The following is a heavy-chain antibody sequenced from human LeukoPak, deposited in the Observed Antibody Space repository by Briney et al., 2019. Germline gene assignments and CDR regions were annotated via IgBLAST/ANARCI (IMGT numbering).Heavy chain of an antibody. CDR3: AKHWGYMYYFDY. J-gene: IGHJ4*02. CDR1: GFTFSSYA. D-gene: IGHD7-27*01. V-gene: IGHV3-23*01. Sequence: PGGSLRLSCAASGFTFSSYAMSWVRQAPGKGLEWVSAISGSGGSTYYADSVKGRFSISRDNSKNTLYLQMNSLRAEDTAVYYCAKHWGYMYYFDYWGQGTLVTVSS. CDR2: ISGSGGST.